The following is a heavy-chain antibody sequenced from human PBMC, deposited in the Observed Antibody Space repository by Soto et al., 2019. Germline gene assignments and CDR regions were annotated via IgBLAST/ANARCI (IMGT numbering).Heavy chain of an antibody. CDR2: IYYSGST. CDR1: GGSISRYY. J-gene: IGHJ5*02. CDR3: ARHLGYESSAYYRNWFDP. Sequence: PSETLSLTCTVSGGSISRYYWSWIRQPPGKGLEWIGYIYYSGSTNYNPSLKSRVTISVDTSKNQFSLKLSSVTAADTAVYYCARHLGYESSAYYRNWFDPWGQGTLVTVSS. V-gene: IGHV4-59*08. D-gene: IGHD3-22*01.